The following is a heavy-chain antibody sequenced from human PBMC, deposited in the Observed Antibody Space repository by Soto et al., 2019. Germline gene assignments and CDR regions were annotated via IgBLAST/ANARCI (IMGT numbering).Heavy chain of an antibody. V-gene: IGHV4-39*01. CDR2: IYESENT. J-gene: IGHJ3*02. CDR1: GGSIRRTNYY. CDR3: VSRTVTTFNAFDI. Sequence: QLQLQESGPGLVRPAETLSLTCTVSGGSIRRTNYYWGWVRQPPGEGLEWIGSIYESENTYYNPSLKSRVTIHLDTSKNQFSLRLSSVTAADTAVFYCVSRTVTTFNAFDIWGQGTMVTVSS. D-gene: IGHD4-17*01.